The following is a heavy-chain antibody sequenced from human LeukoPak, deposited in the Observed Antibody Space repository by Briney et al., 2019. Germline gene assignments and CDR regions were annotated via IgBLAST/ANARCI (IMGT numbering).Heavy chain of an antibody. V-gene: IGHV4-38-2*02. J-gene: IGHJ4*02. CDR2: IYHSGST. CDR3: AGGGGYDPNFDY. D-gene: IGHD5-12*01. CDR1: GYSISSGYY. Sequence: SETLSLTCTVSGYSISSGYYWGWIRQPPGKGLEWIGSIYHSGSTYYNPSLKSRVTISVDTSKNQFSLKLGSVTAADTAVYYCAGGGGYDPNFDYWGQGTLVTVSS.